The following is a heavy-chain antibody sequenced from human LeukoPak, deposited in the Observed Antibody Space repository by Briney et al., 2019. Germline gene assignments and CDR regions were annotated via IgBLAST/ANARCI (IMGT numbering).Heavy chain of an antibody. J-gene: IGHJ4*02. CDR2: INHSGST. Sequence: PSETLSLTCAVYGGSFSGYYWSWIRQPPGKGLEWIGEINHSGSTNYNPSLKSRVTISIDTSKNQFSLKLSSVTAADTAVYYCATERITIFGVVHKYFDYWGQGTLVTVSS. D-gene: IGHD3-3*01. V-gene: IGHV4-34*01. CDR3: ATERITIFGVVHKYFDY. CDR1: GGSFSGYY.